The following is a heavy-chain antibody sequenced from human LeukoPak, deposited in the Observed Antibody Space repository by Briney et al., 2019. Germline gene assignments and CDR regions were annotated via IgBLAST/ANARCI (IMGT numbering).Heavy chain of an antibody. D-gene: IGHD6-19*01. CDR3: ARYSSGWSPKFDY. V-gene: IGHV4-59*01. J-gene: IGHJ4*02. CDR2: IYYSGST. Sequence: NPSETLSLTCTVSGGSISSYYWSWIRQPPGKGLGWIGYIYYSGSTNYNPSLKSRVTISVDTSKNQFSLKLSSVTAADTAVYYCARYSSGWSPKFDYWGQGTLVTVSS. CDR1: GGSISSYY.